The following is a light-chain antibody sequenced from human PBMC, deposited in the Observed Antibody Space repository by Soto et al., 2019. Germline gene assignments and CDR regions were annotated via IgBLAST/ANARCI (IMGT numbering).Light chain of an antibody. CDR3: QQYDYLIT. CDR2: DTF. V-gene: IGKV3-20*01. J-gene: IGKJ5*01. Sequence: ECVLRRSQGRMSLSQGERANLCGRASQSLNSNYLAWHQQKPGQAPRLLIYDTFSRATGIPDRFSGSGSGTDFTLTISRLEPEDFAVYFCQQYDYLITFGQGTRLEI. CDR1: QSLNSNY.